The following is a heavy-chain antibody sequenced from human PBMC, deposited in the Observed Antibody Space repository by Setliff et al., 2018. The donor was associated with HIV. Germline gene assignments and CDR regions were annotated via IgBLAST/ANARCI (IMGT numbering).Heavy chain of an antibody. D-gene: IGHD3-10*01. CDR3: ARGEATHGPGTYSIYS. J-gene: IGHJ5*02. Sequence: SVKVSCKASGDIFSTFAINWVRQAPGQGLEWMGGIIPVFGTPNYAQKFLGRVTITADESTSTGYMEMSSLTSEDTAVYYCARGEATHGPGTYSIYSWGQGTLVTVS. V-gene: IGHV1-69*13. CDR2: IIPVFGTP. CDR1: GDIFSTFA.